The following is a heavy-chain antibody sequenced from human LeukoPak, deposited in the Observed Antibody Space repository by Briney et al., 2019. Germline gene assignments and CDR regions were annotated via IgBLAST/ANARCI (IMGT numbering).Heavy chain of an antibody. V-gene: IGHV4-38-2*02. CDR3: ARDRLQLQS. CDR2: IYHSGST. J-gene: IGHJ5*02. CDR1: GYSISSGYY. D-gene: IGHD1-1*01. Sequence: SETLSLTCTVSGYSISSGYYWGWIRQPPGKGLEWIGSIYHSGSTYYNPSLKSRVTISVDPSKNQFSLKLSSVTAADTAVYYCARDRLQLQSWGQGTLVTVSS.